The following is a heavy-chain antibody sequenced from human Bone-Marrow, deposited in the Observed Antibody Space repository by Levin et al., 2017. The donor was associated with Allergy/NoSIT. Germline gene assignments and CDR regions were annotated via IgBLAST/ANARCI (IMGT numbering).Heavy chain of an antibody. CDR3: ARGVAAAGTLISV. V-gene: IGHV3-48*01. CDR2: ISSSSSTI. J-gene: IGHJ4*02. Sequence: GGSLRLSCAASGFTFSSYSMNWVRQAPGKGLEWVSYISSSSSTIYYADSVKGRFTISRDNAKNSLYLQMNSLRAEDTAVYYCARGVAAAGTLISVWGQGTLVTVSS. D-gene: IGHD6-13*01. CDR1: GFTFSSYS.